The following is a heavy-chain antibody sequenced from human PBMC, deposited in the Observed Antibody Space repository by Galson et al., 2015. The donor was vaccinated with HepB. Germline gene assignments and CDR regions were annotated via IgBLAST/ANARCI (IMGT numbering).Heavy chain of an antibody. D-gene: IGHD2-2*02. CDR1: GFTFSSYW. Sequence: SLRLSCAASGFTFSSYWMSWVRQAPGKGLEWVANIKQDGSEKYYVDSVKGRFTISRDNAKNSLYLQMNSLRAEDTAVYYCARDFPAYCSSTSCYTGIFPDDAFDIWGQGTMVTVSS. J-gene: IGHJ3*02. V-gene: IGHV3-7*03. CDR3: ARDFPAYCSSTSCYTGIFPDDAFDI. CDR2: IKQDGSEK.